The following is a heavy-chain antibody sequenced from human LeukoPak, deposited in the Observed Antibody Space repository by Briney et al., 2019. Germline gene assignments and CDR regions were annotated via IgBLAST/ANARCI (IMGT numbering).Heavy chain of an antibody. CDR2: INPSGSST. J-gene: IGHJ5*02. D-gene: IGHD1-26*01. Sequence: GASVKVSCKASGYTFTSYYMHWVRQAPGQGLGLMGLINPSGSSTSYAQKFQGRLSLTRDMSTSTDYMELSSLRSEDTAVYYCARDNSVGDTAWWFDPWGQGALVTVSS. CDR3: ARDNSVGDTAWWFDP. CDR1: GYTFTSYY. V-gene: IGHV1-46*01.